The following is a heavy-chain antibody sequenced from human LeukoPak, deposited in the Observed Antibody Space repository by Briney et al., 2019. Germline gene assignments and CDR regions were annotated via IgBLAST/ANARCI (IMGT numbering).Heavy chain of an antibody. Sequence: ASVKVSCKASGYTFTGYYMHWVRQAPGQGLEWMGWINPNSGGTNYAQKFQGRATMTRDTSISTAYMELSRLRSDDTAVYYCARPRLYYYYGMDVWGQGTTVTVSS. V-gene: IGHV1-2*02. CDR1: GYTFTGYY. J-gene: IGHJ6*02. CDR3: ARPRLYYYYGMDV. CDR2: INPNSGGT.